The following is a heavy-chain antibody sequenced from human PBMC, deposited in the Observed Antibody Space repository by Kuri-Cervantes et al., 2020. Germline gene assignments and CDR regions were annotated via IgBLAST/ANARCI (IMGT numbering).Heavy chain of an antibody. CDR3: AKGYYDNSGLASFDI. CDR2: VKTKTDGGTS. D-gene: IGHD3-22*01. J-gene: IGHJ3*02. V-gene: IGHV3-15*01. Sequence: GESLKISCAASGFTFTNAWMSWVRQAPGKGLEWVGLVKTKTDGGTSDYAAPVKDRFTISRHDSTNTLYLQIDSLKIEDTAVYYCAKGYYDNSGLASFDIWGQGTMVTVSS. CDR1: GFTFTNAW.